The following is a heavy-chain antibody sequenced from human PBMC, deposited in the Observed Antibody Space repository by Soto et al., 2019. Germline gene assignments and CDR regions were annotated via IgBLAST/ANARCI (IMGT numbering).Heavy chain of an antibody. CDR2: ISTSGNT. CDR3: ARGGGVPALGDP. V-gene: IGHV4-4*07. J-gene: IGHJ5*02. CDR1: GVSMRNSY. Sequence: ETLSLTCSVSGVSMRNSYWTWIRQSAGKGLEWIGRISTSGNTNYNPSLNSRLTMSVDTSKNQVSLKLTSVTAADTAVYYCARGGGVPALGDPWGQGTLVTVSS. D-gene: IGHD3-16*01.